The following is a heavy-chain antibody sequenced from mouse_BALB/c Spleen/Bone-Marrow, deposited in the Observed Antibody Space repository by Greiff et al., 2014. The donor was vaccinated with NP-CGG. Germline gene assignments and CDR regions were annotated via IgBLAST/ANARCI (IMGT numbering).Heavy chain of an antibody. J-gene: IGHJ2*01. CDR3: SKDGGYDYSYYFDY. D-gene: IGHD2-4*01. CDR2: ISSGGHDT. Sequence: EVQRVESGGGLVKPGGSLKLSCAASGFSFSSYSMSWVRQTPEKRLEWVATISSGGHDTYYPDSVKGRFTISRDNAKNTLYLQMSSLKSEDTAMYYCSKDGGYDYSYYFDYWGQDTTLTVSS. V-gene: IGHV5-6-4*01. CDR1: GFSFSSYS.